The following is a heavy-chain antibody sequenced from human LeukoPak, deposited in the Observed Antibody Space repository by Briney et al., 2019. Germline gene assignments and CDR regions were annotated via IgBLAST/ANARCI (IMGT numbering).Heavy chain of an antibody. CDR3: ARLSNWNLYYYYYYGMDV. CDR1: GFTFSSYE. J-gene: IGHJ6*02. D-gene: IGHD1-20*01. CDR2: ISSSGSTI. V-gene: IGHV3-48*03. Sequence: GGSLRLSCAASGFTFSSYEMNWVRQAPGKGLEWVSYISSSGSTIYYADSVKGRFTISRDNAKNSLYLQTNSLRAEDTAVYYCARLSNWNLYYYYYYGMDVWGQGTTVTVSS.